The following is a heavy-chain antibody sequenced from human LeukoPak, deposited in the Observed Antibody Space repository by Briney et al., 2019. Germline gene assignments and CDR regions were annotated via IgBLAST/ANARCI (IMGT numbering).Heavy chain of an antibody. D-gene: IGHD1-26*01. J-gene: IGHJ6*02. CDR3: ARGGSYAFSHYYYGMDV. CDR2: ISYDGSNK. V-gene: IGHV3-30-3*01. CDR1: GFTFSSYA. Sequence: PGGSLRLSCVASGFTFSSYAMHWVRQAPGKGLEWVAVISYDGSNKYYADSVKGRFTISRDNSKNTLYLQMNSLRAEDTAVYYCARGGSYAFSHYYYGMDVWGQGTTVTVSS.